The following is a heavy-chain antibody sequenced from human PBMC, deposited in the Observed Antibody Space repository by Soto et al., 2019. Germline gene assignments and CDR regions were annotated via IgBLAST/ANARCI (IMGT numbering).Heavy chain of an antibody. V-gene: IGHV1-2*02. CDR1: GYTFTGYY. D-gene: IGHD3-3*01. Sequence: ASVKVSCKASGYTFTGYYIHWVRQAPGQGLEWMGWINSNSGGTNYAQKFQGRVTMTRDTSIRTAYMELSRLSSDDTAVYYCARDTYYDTWSGYLRPPYYFDYWGQGTLVTVSS. CDR2: INSNSGGT. CDR3: ARDTYYDTWSGYLRPPYYFDY. J-gene: IGHJ4*02.